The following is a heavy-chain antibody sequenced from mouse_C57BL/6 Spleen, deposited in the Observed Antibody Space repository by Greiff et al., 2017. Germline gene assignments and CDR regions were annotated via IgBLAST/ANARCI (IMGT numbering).Heavy chain of an antibody. V-gene: IGHV1-26*01. Sequence: VQLQQSGPELVKPGASVKISCKASGYTFTDYYMNWVKQSHGKSLEWIGDINPNNGGTSYNQKFKGKATLTVDKSSSTAYMELRSLTSEDSAVYYCARRDPYYDYDEDAMDYWGQGTSVTVSS. CDR3: ARRDPYYDYDEDAMDY. CDR1: GYTFTDYY. D-gene: IGHD2-4*01. CDR2: INPNNGGT. J-gene: IGHJ4*01.